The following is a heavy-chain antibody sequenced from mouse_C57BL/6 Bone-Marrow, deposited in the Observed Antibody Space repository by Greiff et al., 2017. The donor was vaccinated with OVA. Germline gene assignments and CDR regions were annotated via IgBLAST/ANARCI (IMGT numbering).Heavy chain of an antibody. V-gene: IGHV1-81*01. J-gene: IGHJ3*01. Sequence: VQLQQSGAELARPGASVKLSCTASGYTFTSYGISWVKQRTGQGLEWIGAIYPRSGYTYYNEKFKGPATLTEDKSSSTAYMELRRLTSEDSAVYVCARCDNNFAYGGQGTLVTVSA. CDR3: ARCDNNFAY. D-gene: IGHD1-3*01. CDR2: IYPRSGYT. CDR1: GYTFTSYG.